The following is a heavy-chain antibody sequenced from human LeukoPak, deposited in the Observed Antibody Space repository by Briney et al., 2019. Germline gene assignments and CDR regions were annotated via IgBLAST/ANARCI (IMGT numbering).Heavy chain of an antibody. V-gene: IGHV3-23*01. CDR2: ISGGGTST. Sequence: SGGSLRLSCAASGFTFTSYAMSWVRQAPGKGLEWVSAISGGGTSTYFADSVKGRFTISRDNVKNSLFLQMNSLRAEDTAFYFCAREWDYYDSSGGHAFDIWGPGTLVTVSS. D-gene: IGHD3-22*01. J-gene: IGHJ3*02. CDR3: AREWDYYDSSGGHAFDI. CDR1: GFTFTSYA.